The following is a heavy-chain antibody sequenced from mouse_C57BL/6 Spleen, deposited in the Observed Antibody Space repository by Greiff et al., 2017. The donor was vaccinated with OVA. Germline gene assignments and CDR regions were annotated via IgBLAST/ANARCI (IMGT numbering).Heavy chain of an antibody. V-gene: IGHV1-52*01. CDR1: GYTFTSYW. CDR3: AITTVVAPQYYFGC. CDR2: IDPSDSDT. Sequence: QVQLQQPGAELVRPGSSVKLSCKASGYTFTSYWMQWVKQRPKQGLEWIDNIDPSDSDTHYNQKFKDKATLTVDKSSSTAYMQLSSLTSEDSAVYYCAITTVVAPQYYFGCWGPGTTLT. D-gene: IGHD1-1*01. J-gene: IGHJ2*01.